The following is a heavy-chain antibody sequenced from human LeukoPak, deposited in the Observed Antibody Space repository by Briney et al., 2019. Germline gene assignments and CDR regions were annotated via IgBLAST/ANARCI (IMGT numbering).Heavy chain of an antibody. CDR2: INPNSGGT. D-gene: IGHD2-2*01. CDR1: GYTFLDYY. Sequence: GASVKVSCKASGYTFLDYYMHWVRHAPGQGLEWMGWINPNSGGTNYAQKFQGRVTVTRDTSISTVYMDLSGLTSDDTAMYYCARVRPCTTATCYRWFDPWGQGTLVTVSS. CDR3: ARVRPCTTATCYRWFDP. V-gene: IGHV1-2*02. J-gene: IGHJ5*02.